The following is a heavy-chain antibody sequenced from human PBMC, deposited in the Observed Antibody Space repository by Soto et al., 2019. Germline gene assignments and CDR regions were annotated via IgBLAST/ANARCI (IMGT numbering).Heavy chain of an antibody. CDR1: GFDFGSFG. V-gene: IGHV1-58*02. CDR3: SADHPHTAIAWPV. Sequence: SVKVSCKASGFDFGSFGIQFLRQTRGRGLEWIGWIVVASGRTNYARQFQGRVAFSRDMSSTTAYMDLYDLKSDDTAVYFCSADHPHTAIAWPVWGQGTTGTFSS. CDR2: IVVASGRT. J-gene: IGHJ6*02.